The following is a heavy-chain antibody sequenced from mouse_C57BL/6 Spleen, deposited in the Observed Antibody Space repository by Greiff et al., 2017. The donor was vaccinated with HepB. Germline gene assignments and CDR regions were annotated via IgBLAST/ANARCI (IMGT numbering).Heavy chain of an antibody. V-gene: IGHV1-26*01. CDR1: GYTFTDYY. Sequence: EVQLQQSGPELVKPGASVKISCKASGYTFTDYYMNWVKQSHGKSLEWIGDINPNNGGTSYNQKFKGKATLTVDKSSSTAYMELRSLTSEDSAVYYCARSGDSSGYPGFAYWGQGTLVTVSA. CDR3: ARSGDSSGYPGFAY. CDR2: INPNNGGT. J-gene: IGHJ3*01. D-gene: IGHD3-2*02.